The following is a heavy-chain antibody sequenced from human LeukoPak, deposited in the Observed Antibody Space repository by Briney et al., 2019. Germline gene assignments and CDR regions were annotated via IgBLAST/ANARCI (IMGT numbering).Heavy chain of an antibody. CDR1: GGSVSGFY. CDR2: ITHSGNT. D-gene: IGHD3-10*01. Sequence: SETLSLTCAVYGGSVSGFYWSWIRQPPGKGLGWIGEITHSGNTNYNPSLKSRVTISADTSNNQFSLKLSSVTAADTAVYYCARVGYGSGSYRFDPWGQGTLVTVSS. J-gene: IGHJ5*02. CDR3: ARVGYGSGSYRFDP. V-gene: IGHV4-34*01.